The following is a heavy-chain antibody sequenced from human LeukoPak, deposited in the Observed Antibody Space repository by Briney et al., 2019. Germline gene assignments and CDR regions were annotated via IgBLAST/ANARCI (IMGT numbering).Heavy chain of an antibody. Sequence: GGSLRLSCTASGFTFGDYAMSWFRQAPGKGLEWVGFIRSKAYGGTTEYAASVKGRFTISRDDSKSIAYLQMNSLKTEDTAVYYCTRDFRSIVGATINPWGQGTLVTVSS. V-gene: IGHV3-49*03. CDR3: TRDFRSIVGATINP. CDR2: IRSKAYGGTT. CDR1: GFTFGDYA. D-gene: IGHD1-26*01. J-gene: IGHJ5*02.